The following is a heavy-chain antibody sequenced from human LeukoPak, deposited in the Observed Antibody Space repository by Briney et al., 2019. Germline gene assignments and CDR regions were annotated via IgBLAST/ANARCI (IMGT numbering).Heavy chain of an antibody. Sequence: PGGSLRLSCAASGFMFPNHWMTWVRQAPGKGLEWVANINERGSETYYADYVKGRFTISRDNTKKSLFLQLNSLSVEDTAMYYRGKDYSFSNFNWGQGTLVTVSS. CDR2: INERGSET. CDR1: GFMFPNHW. D-gene: IGHD2-15*01. J-gene: IGHJ4*02. CDR3: GKDYSFSNFN. V-gene: IGHV3-7*01.